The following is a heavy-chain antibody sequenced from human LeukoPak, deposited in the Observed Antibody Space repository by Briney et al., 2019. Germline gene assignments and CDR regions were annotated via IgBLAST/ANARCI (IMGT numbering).Heavy chain of an antibody. CDR2: ISAYNGNT. Sequence: ASVKVSCKASGYTFTSYGISWARQAPGQGLEWMGWISAYNGNTNYAQKLQGRVTMTTDTSTSTAYMELRSLRSDDTAVYYCARSVVPAAKYNWFDPWGQGTLVTVSS. J-gene: IGHJ5*02. V-gene: IGHV1-18*01. D-gene: IGHD2-2*01. CDR1: GYTFTSYG. CDR3: ARSVVPAAKYNWFDP.